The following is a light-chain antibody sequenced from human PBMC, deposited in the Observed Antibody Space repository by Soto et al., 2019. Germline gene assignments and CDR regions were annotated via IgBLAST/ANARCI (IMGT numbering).Light chain of an antibody. CDR2: EVS. CDR1: SSDVGAYNS. V-gene: IGLV2-14*01. Sequence: QSALTQPASVSGSPGQSITISCTGTSSDVGAYNSVSWYQQRPGKAPKLMIYEVSNRPSGVSNRFSGSKSGNTASLTISGLQADDEADYYFSSYTSSSTRVFGSGTKVTV. J-gene: IGLJ1*01. CDR3: SSYTSSSTRV.